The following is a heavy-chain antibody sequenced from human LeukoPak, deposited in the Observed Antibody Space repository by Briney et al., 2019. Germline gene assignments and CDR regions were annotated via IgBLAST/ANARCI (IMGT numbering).Heavy chain of an antibody. D-gene: IGHD2-2*02. J-gene: IGHJ4*02. Sequence: PGGSLRLSCAASGFTFSSYGMHWVRQAPGKGLEWVAFIRYDGSNKYYADSVKGRFTISRDNSKNTLYLQMNSLRAEDTAVYYCAKDTAQYCSSTSCYTGFDYWGQGTLVTVSS. CDR1: GFTFSSYG. CDR3: AKDTAQYCSSTSCYTGFDY. V-gene: IGHV3-30*02. CDR2: IRYDGSNK.